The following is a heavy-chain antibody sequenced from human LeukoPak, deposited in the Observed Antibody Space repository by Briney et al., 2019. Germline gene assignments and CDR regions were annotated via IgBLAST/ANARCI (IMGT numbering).Heavy chain of an antibody. D-gene: IGHD3-3*01. CDR2: IYYSGST. CDR1: GGSFSGYY. J-gene: IGHJ5*02. Sequence: SETLSLTYAVYGGSFSGYYWSWIRQPPGKGLEWIGSIYYSGSTYYNPSLKSRVTISVDTSKNQFSLKLSSETAADTAVYYCASVRFLEWLLSGKWFDPWGQGTLVTVSS. V-gene: IGHV4-34*01. CDR3: ASVRFLEWLLSGKWFDP.